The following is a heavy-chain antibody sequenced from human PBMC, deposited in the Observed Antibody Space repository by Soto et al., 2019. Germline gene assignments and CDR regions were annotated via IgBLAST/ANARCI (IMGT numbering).Heavy chain of an antibody. CDR1: GFTFSSYA. CDR3: ARVRGTMILVVIKYGMDV. J-gene: IGHJ6*02. D-gene: IGHD3-22*01. CDR2: ISYDGSNK. Sequence: QVQLVESGGGVVQPGRSLRLSCAASGFTFSSYAMHWVRQAPGKGLEWVAVISYDGSNKYYADSVKGRFTISRDNSKNTLYLQMNSLRAEDTAVYYCARVRGTMILVVIKYGMDVWGQGTTVTVSS. V-gene: IGHV3-30-3*01.